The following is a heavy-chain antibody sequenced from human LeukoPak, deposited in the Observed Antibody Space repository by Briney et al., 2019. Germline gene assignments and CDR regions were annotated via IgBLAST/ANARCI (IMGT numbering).Heavy chain of an antibody. D-gene: IGHD4-17*01. CDR2: IRYDGSNK. CDR3: ATARWVTTDFDY. Sequence: GGSLRLSCAASGFTFSDYYMSWIRQAPGKGLEWVAFIRYDGSNKYYADSVKGRFTISRDNSKNTLYLQMNSLRAEDTAVYYCATARWVTTDFDYWGQGTLVTVSS. CDR1: GFTFSDYY. J-gene: IGHJ4*02. V-gene: IGHV3-30*02.